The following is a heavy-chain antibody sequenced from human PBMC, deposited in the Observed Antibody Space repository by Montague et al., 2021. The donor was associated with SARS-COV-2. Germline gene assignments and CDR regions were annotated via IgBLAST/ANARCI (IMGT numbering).Heavy chain of an antibody. Sequence: SETLSLTCAVYGGSLGGFYWTWIRQAPGKGLEWVGEITHGGSTSYSPALKRRLTISLDTSKNQFSLKLDSVTAADTATYYCARSHDYRGNDYFDSWGQGALVIVSS. CDR2: ITHGGST. CDR3: ARSHDYRGNDYFDS. D-gene: IGHD4-23*01. CDR1: GGSLGGFY. V-gene: IGHV4-34*01. J-gene: IGHJ4*02.